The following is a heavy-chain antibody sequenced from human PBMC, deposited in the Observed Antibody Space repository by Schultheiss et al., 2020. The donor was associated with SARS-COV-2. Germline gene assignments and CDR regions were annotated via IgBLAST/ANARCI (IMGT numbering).Heavy chain of an antibody. CDR3: ARGLPTTVTTHEADV. D-gene: IGHD4-17*01. J-gene: IGHJ6*02. V-gene: IGHV4-4*02. CDR1: GGSISSSNW. CDR2: IYHSGST. Sequence: SETLSLTCAVSGGSISSSNWWSWVRQPPGKGLEWIGEIYHSGSTNYNPSLKSRVTISVDTSKNQFSLKLSSVTASDTAVYYCARGLPTTVTTHEADVWGQGTTVTVAS.